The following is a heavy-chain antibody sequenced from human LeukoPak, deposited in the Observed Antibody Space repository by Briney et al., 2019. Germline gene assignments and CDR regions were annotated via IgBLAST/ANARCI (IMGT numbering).Heavy chain of an antibody. J-gene: IGHJ3*02. Sequence: ASVKVSCKASGGTFSSYAISWVRQAPGQGLEWMGGIIPIFGTANYAQKLQGRVTITTGESTSTAYLELSSLRAEDTAVYYCAIEVSYSSSSDIWGQGTMVTVSS. CDR1: GGTFSSYA. CDR2: IIPIFGTA. D-gene: IGHD6-6*01. CDR3: AIEVSYSSSSDI. V-gene: IGHV1-69*05.